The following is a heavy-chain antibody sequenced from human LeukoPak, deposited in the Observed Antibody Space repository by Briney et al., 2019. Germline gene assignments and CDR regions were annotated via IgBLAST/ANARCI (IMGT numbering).Heavy chain of an antibody. J-gene: IGHJ4*02. CDR3: ARDGWELFLGSFYDF. Sequence: PGGSLRLSCAASGFTFSSYWMSWVRQAPGKGLEWVANIKQDGSEKYYVDSVKGRFTISRDNAKNSLYLQMNNVRAEDTAVYYCARDGWELFLGSFYDFWGQGTLVTVSS. CDR2: IKQDGSEK. V-gene: IGHV3-7*01. D-gene: IGHD3-10*01. CDR1: GFTFSSYW.